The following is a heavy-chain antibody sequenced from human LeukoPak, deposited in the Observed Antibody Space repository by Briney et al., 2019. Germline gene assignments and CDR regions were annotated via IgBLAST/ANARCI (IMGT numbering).Heavy chain of an antibody. J-gene: IGHJ4*02. CDR2: IYHSGST. D-gene: IGHD1-26*01. CDR1: GGPISSSNW. CDR3: ARLIVGATHFDY. V-gene: IGHV4-4*02. Sequence: SETLSLTCAVPGGPISSSNWWSWVRQPPGKGLEWIGEIYHSGSTNYNPSLKSRVTISVDKSKNQFSLKLSSVTAADTAVYYCARLIVGATHFDYWGQGTLVTVSS.